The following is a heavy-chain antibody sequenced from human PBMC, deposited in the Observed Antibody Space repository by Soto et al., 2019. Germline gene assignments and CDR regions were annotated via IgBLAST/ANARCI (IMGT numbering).Heavy chain of an antibody. CDR1: GGTSTRYA. CDR2: IVPMFGTS. CDR3: NRGSDYDFWSGYL. Sequence: QERLVQSGAEVRKPGSSVKVSCKVTGGTSTRYAINWVRQAPGQGLEWMGGIVPMFGTSKYAQKIQGRVTITADTSTNIAYMELRSLRSEDTAVYYCNRGSDYDFWSGYLWGQGTLVAVSS. J-gene: IGHJ4*02. V-gene: IGHV1-69*06. D-gene: IGHD3-3*01.